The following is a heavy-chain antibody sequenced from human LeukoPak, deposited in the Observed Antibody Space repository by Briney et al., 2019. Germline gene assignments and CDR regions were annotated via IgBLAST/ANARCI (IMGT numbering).Heavy chain of an antibody. D-gene: IGHD3/OR15-3a*01. V-gene: IGHV1-69*13. CDR2: IIPIFGTA. Sequence: GASVKVSCKASGGTFSSYAISWVRQAPGQGLEWMGGIIPIFGTANYAQKFQGRVTITADESTSTAYMELSSLRSEDTAVYYCASGTRAESEYFQHWGQGTLVTVSS. CDR3: ASGTRAESEYFQH. J-gene: IGHJ1*01. CDR1: GGTFSSYA.